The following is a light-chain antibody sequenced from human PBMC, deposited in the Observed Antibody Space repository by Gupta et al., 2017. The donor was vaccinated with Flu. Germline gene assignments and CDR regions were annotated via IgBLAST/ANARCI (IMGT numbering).Light chain of an antibody. V-gene: IGKV1-5*03. CDR2: KAS. CDR1: QSISSW. J-gene: IGKJ2*01. CDR3: QQYNSYVYN. Sequence: DIQMTQSPSTLSASVGDRVSITCRASQSISSWLAWYQQKPGKAPKLLIYKASSIESGVPARFSGSGSGTEFTLTISSLQPDDFATYYCQQYNSYVYNFGQGTKLEIK.